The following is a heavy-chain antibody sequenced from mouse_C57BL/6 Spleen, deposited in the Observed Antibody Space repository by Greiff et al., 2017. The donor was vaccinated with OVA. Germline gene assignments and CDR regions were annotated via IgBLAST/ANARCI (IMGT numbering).Heavy chain of an antibody. D-gene: IGHD2-5*01. CDR2: ISYDGSN. Sequence: EVQLQESGPGLVKPSQSLSLTCSVTGYSITSGYYWNWIRQFPGNKLEWMGYISYDGSNNYNPSLKNRISITRDTSKNQFFLKLNSVTTEDTATYYCARDSDYSNPYYFDYWGQGTTLTVSS. CDR3: ARDSDYSNPYYFDY. V-gene: IGHV3-6*01. J-gene: IGHJ2*01. CDR1: GYSITSGYY.